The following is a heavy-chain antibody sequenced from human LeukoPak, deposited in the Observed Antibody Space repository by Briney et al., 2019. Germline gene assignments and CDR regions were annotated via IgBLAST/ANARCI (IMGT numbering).Heavy chain of an antibody. Sequence: PSETLSLTCSVSGGSISSYYWHWIRQPPGKGLEWIGYIYYTGSTNYNPSLKTRVTMSVDTSKNQFSLKLSSVTAADTAVYYCARDYGNKYDSSGYFVAARYFDFWGQGSLVTVSS. V-gene: IGHV4-59*01. CDR1: GGSISSYY. CDR2: IYYTGST. J-gene: IGHJ4*02. D-gene: IGHD3-22*01. CDR3: ARDYGNKYDSSGYFVAARYFDF.